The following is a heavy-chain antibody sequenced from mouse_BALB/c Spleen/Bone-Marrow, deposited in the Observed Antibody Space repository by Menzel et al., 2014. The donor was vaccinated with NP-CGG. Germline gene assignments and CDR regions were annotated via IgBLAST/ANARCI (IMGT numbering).Heavy chain of an antibody. J-gene: IGHJ1*01. Sequence: EVKLVESGGGLVQPGGSLRLSCATSGFTFTDYYMSWVRQPPGKALEWLGFIRNKANGYTTEYSASVKGRFTISRDNSQSNLYLQMNILRTEDSAIYYCARDRNYDINWYFDAWGAGTTVTVSS. CDR1: GFTFTDYY. D-gene: IGHD1-1*01. CDR2: IRNKANGYTT. CDR3: ARDRNYDINWYFDA. V-gene: IGHV7-3*02.